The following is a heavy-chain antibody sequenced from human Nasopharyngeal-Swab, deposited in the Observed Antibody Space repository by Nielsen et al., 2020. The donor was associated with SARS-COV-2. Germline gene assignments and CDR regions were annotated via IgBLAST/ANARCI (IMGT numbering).Heavy chain of an antibody. CDR3: ARLLLSKYFDY. CDR2: IYPGDSDT. Sequence: GESLKISCKGSGYIFSNYWIGWVRQMPGKGLEWVWIIYPGDSDTRYSPSFQGQFTISADKSISTTYLQWSSLKASDTAMYYCARLLLSKYFDYWGQGTLVTVSS. J-gene: IGHJ4*02. CDR1: GYIFSNYW. V-gene: IGHV5-51*01.